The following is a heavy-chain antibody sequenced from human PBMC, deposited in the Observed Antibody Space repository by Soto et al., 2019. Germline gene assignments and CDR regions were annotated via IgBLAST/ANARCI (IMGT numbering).Heavy chain of an antibody. CDR1: GFTFSSYA. V-gene: IGHV3-23*01. J-gene: IGHJ6*02. CDR3: AKDSVGIAVAGYFYYGMDV. Sequence: PGGSLRLSCAASGFTFSSYAMSWVRQAPGKGLEWVSAISGSGGSTYYADSVKGRFTISRDNSKNTLYLQMNSLRAEDTAVYYCAKDSVGIAVAGYFYYGMDVRGQGTTVTVSS. D-gene: IGHD6-19*01. CDR2: ISGSGGST.